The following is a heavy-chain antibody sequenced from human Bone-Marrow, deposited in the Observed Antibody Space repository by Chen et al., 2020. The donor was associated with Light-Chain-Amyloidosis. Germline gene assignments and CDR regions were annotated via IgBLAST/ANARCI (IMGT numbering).Heavy chain of an antibody. V-gene: IGHV3-7*01. CDR2: INQDGSEK. J-gene: IGHJ4*02. D-gene: IGHD6-13*01. Sequence: EVHLVESGGGLVQPGGSLGLSCAASGFTFRSCWMSWVRQAPGKGLEWVAKINQDGSEKYYVDSVKGRFTFSRDNAKNSLYLQMNTLRVEDTAVYYCVRGGGMAPDYWGQGTLVTVSS. CDR1: GFTFRSCW. CDR3: VRGGGMAPDY.